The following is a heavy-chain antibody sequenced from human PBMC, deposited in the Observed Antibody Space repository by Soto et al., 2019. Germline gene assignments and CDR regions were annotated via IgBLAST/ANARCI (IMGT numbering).Heavy chain of an antibody. CDR2: IIPIFGTA. V-gene: IGHV1-69*13. CDR3: ARVEEGCSSTSCYTGNYYGMDV. Sequence: SVKVSCKASGGTFSSYAISWVRQAPGQGLEWMGGIIPIFGTANYAQKFQGRVTITADESTSTAYMELSSLRSEDTAVYYCARVEEGCSSTSCYTGNYYGMDVWGQGTTVTVYS. D-gene: IGHD2-2*02. J-gene: IGHJ6*02. CDR1: GGTFSSYA.